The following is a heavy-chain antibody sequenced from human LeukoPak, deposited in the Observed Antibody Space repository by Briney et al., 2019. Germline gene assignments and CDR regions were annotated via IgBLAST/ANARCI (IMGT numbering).Heavy chain of an antibody. CDR1: GGTFSSYA. CDR2: MNPNSGNT. D-gene: IGHD3/OR15-3a*01. CDR3: ARSKGGGPGLVPDY. V-gene: IGHV1-8*02. Sequence: ASVKVSCKASGGTFSSYAISWVRQAPGQGLEWMGWMNPNSGNTGYAQKFQGRVTMTRNTSISTAYMELSSLRSEDTAVYYCARSKGGGPGLVPDYWGQGTLVTVSS. J-gene: IGHJ4*02.